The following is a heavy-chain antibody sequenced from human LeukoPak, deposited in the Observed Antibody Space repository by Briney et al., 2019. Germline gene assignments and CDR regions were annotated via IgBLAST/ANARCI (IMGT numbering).Heavy chain of an antibody. CDR1: GGSISSSSYY. J-gene: IGHJ4*02. CDR2: IYTSGST. CDR3: ARVGVTRIDY. D-gene: IGHD4-17*01. Sequence: SETLSLTCTVSGGSISSSSYYWSWIRQPAGKGLEWIGRIYTSGSTNYNPSLKSRVTISVDTSKNQFSLKLSSVTAADTAVYYCARVGVTRIDYWGQGTLVTVSS. V-gene: IGHV4-61*02.